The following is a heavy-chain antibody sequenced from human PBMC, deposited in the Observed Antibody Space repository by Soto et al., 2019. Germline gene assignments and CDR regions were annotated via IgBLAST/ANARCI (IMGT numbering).Heavy chain of an antibody. J-gene: IGHJ3*02. D-gene: IGHD4-17*01. V-gene: IGHV1-46*01. CDR2: INPSGGST. CDR3: ARSGPTVTTEHGNDAFDI. CDR1: GCTFTSYY. Sequence: GAAVKVSCKACGCTFTSYYMHWVRQAPGQGLEWMGIINPSGGSTSYAQKFQGRVTMTRDTSTSTVYMELSSLRSEDTAVYYCARSGPTVTTEHGNDAFDIWGQGTMVTVSS.